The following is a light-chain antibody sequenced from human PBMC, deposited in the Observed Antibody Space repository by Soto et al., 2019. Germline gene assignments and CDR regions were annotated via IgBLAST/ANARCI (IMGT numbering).Light chain of an antibody. CDR2: GNT. CDR1: SSNIGAGYD. CDR3: LSFDSSLSVV. V-gene: IGLV1-40*01. J-gene: IGLJ2*01. Sequence: QPVLTQPPSVSGAPGQRVTISCTGSSSNIGAGYDVHWYQQLPGRAPKLLIYGNTNRPSGVPDRFSGSKSGTSASLAITGLQSEDEADYDCLSFDSSLSVVFGGVTKLTVL.